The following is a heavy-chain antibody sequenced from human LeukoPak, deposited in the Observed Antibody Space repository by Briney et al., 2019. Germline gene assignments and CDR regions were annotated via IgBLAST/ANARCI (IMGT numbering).Heavy chain of an antibody. CDR2: INHSGST. D-gene: IGHD6-6*01. V-gene: IGHV4-34*01. CDR3: ARRSSSSVHYYYYMDV. Sequence: SETLSLTCAVYGGSFSGYYWSWIRQPPGKGLEWIGEINHSGSTNYNPSLKSRVTISVDTSKNQFSLKLSSVTAADTAVYYCARRSSSSVHYYYYMDVWGKGTTVTVSS. CDR1: GGSFSGYY. J-gene: IGHJ6*03.